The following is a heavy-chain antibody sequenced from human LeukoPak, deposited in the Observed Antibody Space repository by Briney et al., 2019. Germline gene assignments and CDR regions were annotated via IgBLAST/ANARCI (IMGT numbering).Heavy chain of an antibody. CDR1: GFTFSNSG. CDR3: AKGYSYGTDY. Sequence: GGSLRLSCAASGFTFSNSGMHWVRQAPGEGLEWVAFIRFDASKKYYAESVRGRFTISRDNSKNTLFLQVNSLRTEDTAVYYCAKGYSYGTDYWAQGTLVTVSS. CDR2: IRFDASKK. V-gene: IGHV3-30*02. J-gene: IGHJ4*02. D-gene: IGHD5-18*01.